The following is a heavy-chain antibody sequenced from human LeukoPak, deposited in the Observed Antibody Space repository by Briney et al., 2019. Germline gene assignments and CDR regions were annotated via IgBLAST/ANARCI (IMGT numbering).Heavy chain of an antibody. CDR1: GGSISSGSYY. V-gene: IGHV4-61*01. J-gene: IGHJ4*02. D-gene: IGHD6-25*01. CDR2: IYHSGST. Sequence: SQTLSLTCTVSGGSISSGSYYWSWIRQPPGKGLGWIGYIYHSGSTNYNPSLKSRVTISVDTSKNQFSLKLSSVTAADTAVYYCASRGETFDYWGQGTLVTVSS. CDR3: ASRGETFDY.